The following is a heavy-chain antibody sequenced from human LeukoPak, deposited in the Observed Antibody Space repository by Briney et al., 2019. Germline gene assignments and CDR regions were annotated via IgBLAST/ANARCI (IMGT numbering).Heavy chain of an antibody. CDR3: ARAAGADEMYRWFDP. CDR1: GGSISSYY. V-gene: IGHV4-4*07. Sequence: SETLSLTCTVSGGSISSYYWSWIRQPAGKGLEWIGRVHISGSTNYNPSLKSRVTMSVDTSKNQLPLKLSSVTAADTAVYYCARAAGADEMYRWFDPWGPGILVIVSS. J-gene: IGHJ5*02. CDR2: VHISGST. D-gene: IGHD6-13*01.